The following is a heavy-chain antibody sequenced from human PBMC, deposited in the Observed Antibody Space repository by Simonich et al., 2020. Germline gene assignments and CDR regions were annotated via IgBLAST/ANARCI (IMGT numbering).Heavy chain of an antibody. CDR3: ARTNTMRELDTMVRGVDYFDY. V-gene: IGHV1-69*06. Sequence: QVQLVQSGAEVKKPGSSVKVSCKASGGTFSSYAISWVRQAPGQWLEWIGGIIPILGRANYAQKFQGRVTITADKSTSTAYMELSSLRSEDTAVYYCARTNTMRELDTMVRGVDYFDYWGQGTLVTVSS. CDR2: IIPILGRA. J-gene: IGHJ4*02. CDR1: GGTFSSYA. D-gene: IGHD3-10*01.